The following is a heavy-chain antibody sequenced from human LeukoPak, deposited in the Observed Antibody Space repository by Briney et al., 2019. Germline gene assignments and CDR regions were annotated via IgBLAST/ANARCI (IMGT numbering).Heavy chain of an antibody. D-gene: IGHD3-3*01. CDR3: AKDHSLPYYDFWSGYSTYFDY. Sequence: GGSLRLSCAASGFTFSSYAMSWVRQASGKGLEWVSAISGSGGSTYYADSVKGRFTISRDNSKNTLYLQMNSLRAEDTAVYYCAKDHSLPYYDFWSGYSTYFDYWGQGTLVTVSS. J-gene: IGHJ4*02. CDR1: GFTFSSYA. V-gene: IGHV3-23*01. CDR2: ISGSGGST.